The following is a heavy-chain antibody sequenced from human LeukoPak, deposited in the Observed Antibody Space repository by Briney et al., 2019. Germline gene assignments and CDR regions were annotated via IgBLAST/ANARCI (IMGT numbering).Heavy chain of an antibody. CDR3: AKTPTIAEAGTGGHFDY. D-gene: IGHD6-19*01. V-gene: IGHV3-23*01. CDR2: ISGSGGST. J-gene: IGHJ4*02. CDR1: GFTFSSYA. Sequence: PGGSLRLSCAASGFTFSSYAMSWVRQAPGKGLEWVSAISGSGGSTYYADSVKGRFTISRDNSKNTLYLQMNSLRAEDTAVYYCAKTPTIAEAGTGGHFDYWGQGTLVTVSS.